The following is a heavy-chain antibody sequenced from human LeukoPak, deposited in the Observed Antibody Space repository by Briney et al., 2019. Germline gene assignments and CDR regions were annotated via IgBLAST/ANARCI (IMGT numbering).Heavy chain of an antibody. J-gene: IGHJ3*02. Sequence: GGSLRLSCAASGFTFSSYGMHWVRQAPGKGLEWVSSISSSTTYIYYADSVKGRFTISRDNAKNSLYLQMNSLRAEDTAVYYCARVGYYDSSDYYHEDGFDIWGQGTMVTVSS. V-gene: IGHV3-21*01. D-gene: IGHD3-22*01. CDR1: GFTFSSYG. CDR3: ARVGYYDSSDYYHEDGFDI. CDR2: ISSSTTYI.